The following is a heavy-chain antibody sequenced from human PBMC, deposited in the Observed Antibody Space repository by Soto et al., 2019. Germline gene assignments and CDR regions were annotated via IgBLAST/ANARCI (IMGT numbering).Heavy chain of an antibody. CDR2: LKSKTDGGAT. Sequence: EVQLVESGGGLVRPGGSLRLSCTASGFTFTYAWMHWVRQAPGKGLEWIGRLKSKTDGGATDYAAPVKGRFTISRDDSNNTLYLQMNSLKTKDSAVYSCTAPEDASDWYGNYAFDIWGQGTMVTVSS. V-gene: IGHV3-15*01. J-gene: IGHJ3*02. CDR1: GFTFTYAW. CDR3: TAPEDASDWYGNYAFDI. D-gene: IGHD3-9*01.